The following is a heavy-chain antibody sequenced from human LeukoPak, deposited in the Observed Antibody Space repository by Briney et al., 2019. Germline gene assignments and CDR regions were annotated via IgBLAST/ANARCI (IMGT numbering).Heavy chain of an antibody. J-gene: IGHJ4*02. CDR3: ARVRVGATKFFDY. V-gene: IGHV4-39*06. CDR1: GGSISSSSYY. CDR2: IYYSGST. D-gene: IGHD1-26*01. Sequence: SETLSLTCTVSGGSISSSSYYWGWIRQPPGKGLEWIGSIYYSGSTYYNPSLKSRVTIPVDTSKNQFPLKLSSVTAADTAVYYCARVRVGATKFFDYWGQGTLVTVSS.